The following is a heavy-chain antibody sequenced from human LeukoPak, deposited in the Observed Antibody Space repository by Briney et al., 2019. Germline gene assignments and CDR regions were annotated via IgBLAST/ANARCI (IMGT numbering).Heavy chain of an antibody. J-gene: IGHJ4*02. CDR2: ISSSGSNI. CDR3: ARDRPNLEPYDY. D-gene: IGHD1-1*01. Sequence: GGSLRLSCAASGFTFSSYEMHWVRQAPGKGLEWVSYISSSGSNIYYADSVKGRFTISRDNAKNSLYLQMNSLRAEDTAVYYCARDRPNLEPYDYWGQGTLVTVSS. CDR1: GFTFSSYE. V-gene: IGHV3-48*03.